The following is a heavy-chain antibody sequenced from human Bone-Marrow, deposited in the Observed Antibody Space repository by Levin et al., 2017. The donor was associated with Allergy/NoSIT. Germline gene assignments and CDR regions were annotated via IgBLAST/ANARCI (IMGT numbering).Heavy chain of an antibody. CDR1: GGSVNSNSYY. CDR2: IFHTGST. J-gene: IGHJ1*01. CDR3: AADYGDDAGF. D-gene: IGHD4-17*01. V-gene: IGHV4-61*01. Sequence: SETLSLTCSVSGGSVNSNSYYWNWIRQPPGKGLEWIGNIFHTGSTIYNPSLKSRVSISLDTSKNQISLKLLAVTAADTAVYYCAADYGDDAGFWGQGTLVTVSS.